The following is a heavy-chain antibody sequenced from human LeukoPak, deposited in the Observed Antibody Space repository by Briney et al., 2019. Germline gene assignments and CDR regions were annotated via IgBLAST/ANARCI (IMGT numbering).Heavy chain of an antibody. V-gene: IGHV1-58*02. CDR3: ARDRNGIAVAGDFDY. CDR1: GFTFTSSV. J-gene: IGHJ4*02. Sequence: ATSVKVSCKASGFTFTSSVMQWVRQARGQRLEWIGWIVVGSGNTNYAQKFQERVTITRDKSTSTAYMELSSLRTEDTAVYYCARDRNGIAVAGDFDYWGQGTLVTVSS. D-gene: IGHD6-19*01. CDR2: IVVGSGNT.